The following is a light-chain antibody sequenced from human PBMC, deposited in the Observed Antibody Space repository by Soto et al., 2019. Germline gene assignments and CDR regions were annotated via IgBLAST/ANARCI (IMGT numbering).Light chain of an antibody. CDR3: MQTLQTFT. V-gene: IGKV2-28*01. CDR1: QRLLHSNGDNY. J-gene: IGKJ4*01. CDR2: LGS. Sequence: IVMTQSPLSLPVIPGEPASISCRSSQRLLHSNGDNYLDWYLQKPGQSPQLLIYLGSNRASGVPDWFSGSGSGTDFTLKISRVEAEDVGVYCCMQTLQTFTFGGGTKVEI.